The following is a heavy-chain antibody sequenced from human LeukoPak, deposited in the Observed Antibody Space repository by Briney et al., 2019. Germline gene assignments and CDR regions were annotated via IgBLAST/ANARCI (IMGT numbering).Heavy chain of an antibody. V-gene: IGHV3-64*04. CDR3: AKTPEEPIFGVVRDY. CDR1: GFTFKSYA. J-gene: IGHJ4*02. Sequence: GGSLRLSCSASGFTFKSYAMHWVRQAPGKGLEYVSSINTNGANTYYADSVKGRFTISRDNSKNTLYLQMNSLRAEDTAVYYCAKTPEEPIFGVVRDYWGQGTLVTVSS. D-gene: IGHD3-3*01. CDR2: INTNGANT.